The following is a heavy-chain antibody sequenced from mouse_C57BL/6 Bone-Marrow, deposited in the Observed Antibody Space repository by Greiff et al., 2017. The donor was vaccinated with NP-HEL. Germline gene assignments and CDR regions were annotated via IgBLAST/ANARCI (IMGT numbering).Heavy chain of an antibody. Sequence: QVQLQQSGTVLARPGASVKISCQAFYTFSRRVHFAIRDTNYWMQWVKQRPGQGLEWIGAIYPGNGDTSYNQKFKGKATLTADKSSSTAYMQLSSLTSEDSAVYYCALDFWGYFDVWGTGTTVTVSS. CDR1: YTFSRRVH. CDR3: SEDSAVYYCALDFWGYFDV. V-gene: IGHV1-87*01. CDR2: GQGLEWIG. J-gene: IGHJ1*03.